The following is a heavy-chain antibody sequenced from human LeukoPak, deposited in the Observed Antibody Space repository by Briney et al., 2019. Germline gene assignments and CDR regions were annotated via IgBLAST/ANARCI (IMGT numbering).Heavy chain of an antibody. V-gene: IGHV3-23*01. CDR1: GFTFSSYA. Sequence: GGSLRLSCAASGFTFSSYAMTWVRQAPGKGLEWVSAISGSGGSTYYADSVKGRFTISRDNAQNSLYLQMNSLRAEDTAVYYCARHGSGSYYREFDYWGQGTLVTVSS. CDR3: ARHGSGSYYREFDY. D-gene: IGHD3-10*01. CDR2: ISGSGGST. J-gene: IGHJ4*02.